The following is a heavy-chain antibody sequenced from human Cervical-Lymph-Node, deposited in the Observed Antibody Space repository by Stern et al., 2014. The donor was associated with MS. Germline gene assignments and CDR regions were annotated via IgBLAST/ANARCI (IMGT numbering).Heavy chain of an antibody. D-gene: IGHD1-26*01. CDR1: GGTFSSYA. V-gene: IGHV1-69*01. CDR2: IIPIFGTA. CDR3: ARGELKEGLVRGMDV. Sequence: VQLVESGAEVKKPGSSVKVSCKASGGTFSSYAISWVRQAPGPGLEWMGGIIPIFGTAKYAQKFHGKLPINADGSKSTAYMELSSLRSEDTAVYYCARGELKEGLVRGMDVWGQGTTVTVSS. J-gene: IGHJ6*02.